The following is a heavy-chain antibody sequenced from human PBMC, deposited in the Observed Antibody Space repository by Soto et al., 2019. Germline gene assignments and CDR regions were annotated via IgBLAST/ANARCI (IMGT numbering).Heavy chain of an antibody. CDR3: AXXXXXVXXSPQDV. CDR2: INTYNGNT. Sequence: QVQLVQSGAEVKNPGASVKVSCXXSGYXFTRYGIGWXXQAPGQGLEWMGWINTYNGNTNYAQNVQGRVTLTTDTSTSTAYMELRSLRSNDTAIYXXAXXXXXVXXSPQDVWGQGTTVIVSS. V-gene: IGHV1-18*01. CDR1: GYXFTRYG. J-gene: IGHJ6*02.